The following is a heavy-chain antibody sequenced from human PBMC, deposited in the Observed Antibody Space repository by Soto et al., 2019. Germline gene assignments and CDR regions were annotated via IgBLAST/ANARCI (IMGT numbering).Heavy chain of an antibody. CDR3: AGGIAARPLGY. J-gene: IGHJ4*02. Sequence: SETLSLTCAVSGGSISSGGYSWSWIRQPPGKGLEWIGYIYHSGSTYYNPSLKSRVTISVDRSKNQFSQKLSSVTAADTAVYYCAGGIAARPLGYWGQGTLVTVSS. CDR1: GGSISSGGYS. V-gene: IGHV4-30-2*01. D-gene: IGHD6-6*01. CDR2: IYHSGST.